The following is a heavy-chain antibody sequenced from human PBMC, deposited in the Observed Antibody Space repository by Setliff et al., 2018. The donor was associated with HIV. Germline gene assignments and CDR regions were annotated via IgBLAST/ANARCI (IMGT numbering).Heavy chain of an antibody. CDR3: TLTHVGAQTHVGIPMIDNF. V-gene: IGHV4-34*01. CDR2: IDHEGTT. Sequence: PSETLSLTCAVFGGSFSNYYWSWVRQSPGKGLEFIAEIDHEGTTNYNPSLKSRATISVDTSKNHLSLKLTSMTAADTGVYFCTLTHVGAQTHVGIPMIDNFWGQGTLVTVSS. D-gene: IGHD3-16*02. CDR1: GGSFSNYY. J-gene: IGHJ4*02.